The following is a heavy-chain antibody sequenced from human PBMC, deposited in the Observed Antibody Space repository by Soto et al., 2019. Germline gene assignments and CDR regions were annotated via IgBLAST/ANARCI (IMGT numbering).Heavy chain of an antibody. CDR2: INPATGAA. CDR3: ARGGGVGVAGSAAFDM. CDR1: GYPVTAYY. J-gene: IGHJ3*02. Sequence: QLHLVQSGAVVKKPGASVTFSCSASGYPVTAYYMHWVRQAPGRGLEWMGGINPATGAAKYTQTFQGRVNMTRDTSTSTVFMELSGLTSEDTAVFYCARGGGVGVAGSAAFDMWGQGTLVTVSS. D-gene: IGHD3-3*01. V-gene: IGHV1-2*02.